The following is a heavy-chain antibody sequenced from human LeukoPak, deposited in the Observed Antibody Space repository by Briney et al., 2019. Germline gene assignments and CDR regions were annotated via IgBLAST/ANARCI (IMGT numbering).Heavy chain of an antibody. CDR3: AKTTVTTNWFDP. V-gene: IGHV4-59*06. Sequence: PSETLSLTCTVSGGSISSYYWSWIRQHPGKGLEWIGYIYYSGSTYYNPSLKSRVTISVDTSKNQFSLKLSSVTAADTAVYYCAKTTVTTNWFDPWGQGTLVTVSS. CDR2: IYYSGST. J-gene: IGHJ5*02. CDR1: GGSISSYY. D-gene: IGHD4-17*01.